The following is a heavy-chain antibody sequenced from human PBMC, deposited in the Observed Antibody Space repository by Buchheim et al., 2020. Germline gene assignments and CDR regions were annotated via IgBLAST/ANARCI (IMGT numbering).Heavy chain of an antibody. D-gene: IGHD2-15*01. Sequence: EVQLVESGGGLVQPGGSLRLSCVASGFTFSSHWINWVRQAPGKGPEWVGNIKQDGSEKYYVDSVKGRFTISRDNAKNSLYLQMNSLRDEDTAVYYCARVMPLLGYCSGGSCPVGYYGMDVWGQGTT. CDR3: ARVMPLLGYCSGGSCPVGYYGMDV. CDR1: GFTFSSHW. J-gene: IGHJ6*02. V-gene: IGHV3-7*01. CDR2: IKQDGSEK.